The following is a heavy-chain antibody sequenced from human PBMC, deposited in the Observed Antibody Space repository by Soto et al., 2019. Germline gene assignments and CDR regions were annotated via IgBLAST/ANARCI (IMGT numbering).Heavy chain of an antibody. CDR2: VSDNGGSRGGT. CDR1: GFMFNNFA. CDR3: ARAKAVVIAALDI. D-gene: IGHD2-21*01. J-gene: IGHJ3*02. V-gene: IGHV3-23*01. Sequence: PGGSLRLSCKASGFMFNNFAMTWVRQAPGQGLQWVASVSDNGGSRGGTYYADSVKGRFTISRDNSKNTLYLQLDSLTGADTAVYYCARAKAVVIAALDIWGQGTMVTVSS.